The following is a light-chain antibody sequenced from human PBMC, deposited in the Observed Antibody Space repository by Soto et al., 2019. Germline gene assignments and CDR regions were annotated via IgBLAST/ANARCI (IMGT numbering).Light chain of an antibody. CDR3: QHYSSYPLS. CDR2: RAS. V-gene: IGKV1-5*03. J-gene: IGKJ4*01. CDR1: QSISSW. Sequence: DIQMTQSLSTLSASVGDRVTITCRASQSISSWLAWYQQKPGKAPKFLISRASTLESGVPSRFSGSGFGTEFTLTISSLQPDDFATYFCQHYSSYPLSFGGGTKVEIK.